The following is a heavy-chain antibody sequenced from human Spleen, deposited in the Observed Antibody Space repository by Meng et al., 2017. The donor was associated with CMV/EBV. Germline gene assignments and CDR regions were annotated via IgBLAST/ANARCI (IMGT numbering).Heavy chain of an antibody. CDR2: IYSGGST. CDR3: ARERGEGGYSGYEHAFDI. J-gene: IGHJ3*02. Sequence: GESLKISCAASGFTVSSNYMSWVRQAPGKGLEWVSVIYSGGSTYYADSVKGRFTISRDNSKNTLYLQMNSLRAEDTAVYYCARERGEGGYSGYEHAFDIWGQGTMVTVSS. V-gene: IGHV3-66*02. D-gene: IGHD5-12*01. CDR1: GFTVSSNY.